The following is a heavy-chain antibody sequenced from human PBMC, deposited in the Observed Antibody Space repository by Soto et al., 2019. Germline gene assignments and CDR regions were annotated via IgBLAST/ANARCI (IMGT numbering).Heavy chain of an antibody. CDR3: ASRYCSGGSCYLPYFDF. V-gene: IGHV4-39*01. Sequence: SETLSLTCTVSGGSISSSSYYWGWIRQPPGKGLEWIGSIYYSGSTYYNPSLKSRVTISVDTSKNQFSLKLSSVTAADTAVYYCASRYCSGGSCYLPYFDFWGQGTLVTVSS. CDR2: IYYSGST. D-gene: IGHD2-15*01. J-gene: IGHJ4*02. CDR1: GGSISSSSYY.